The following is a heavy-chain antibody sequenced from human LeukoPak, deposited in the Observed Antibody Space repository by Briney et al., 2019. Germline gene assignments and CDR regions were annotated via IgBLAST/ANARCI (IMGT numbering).Heavy chain of an antibody. J-gene: IGHJ3*02. CDR1: GYTFTSYY. V-gene: IGHV1-46*01. Sequence: ASVKVSCKASGYTFTSYYMHWVRQAPGQGLEWMGIINPSGGSTSYAQKFQGRVTMTRDMSTSTVYMELSSLRSEDTAVYYCASGYSSGWYGDHAFDIWGQGTMVTVSS. D-gene: IGHD6-19*01. CDR2: INPSGGST. CDR3: ASGYSSGWYGDHAFDI.